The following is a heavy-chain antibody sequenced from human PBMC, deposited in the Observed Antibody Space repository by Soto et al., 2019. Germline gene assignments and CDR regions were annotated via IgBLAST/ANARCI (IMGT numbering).Heavy chain of an antibody. V-gene: IGHV1-3*01. J-gene: IGHJ4*02. CDR2: INAGNGNT. CDR1: GYRFSDYG. CDR3: ARAVAVAADFDY. Sequence: ASVKVSCKASGYRFSDYGIDWVRQAPGQRLEWMGWINAGNGNTKYSQKFQGRVTITRDTSASAAYMELSSLSSEDTAVYYCARAVAVAADFDYWGQGTLVTVSS. D-gene: IGHD6-19*01.